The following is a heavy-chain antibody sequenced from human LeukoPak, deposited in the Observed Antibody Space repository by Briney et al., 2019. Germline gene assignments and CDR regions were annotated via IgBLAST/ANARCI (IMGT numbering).Heavy chain of an antibody. V-gene: IGHV3-23*01. Sequence: GGSLRLSCAASGFTFSSYAMSWVRQAPGKGLEWVSAISGSGGSTYYADSVKGRFTISRDNSKNRLYLQMNSLRAEDTAVYYCAKGDQRGYSYPPFDYWGQGTLVTVSS. D-gene: IGHD5-18*01. J-gene: IGHJ4*02. CDR3: AKGDQRGYSYPPFDY. CDR2: ISGSGGST. CDR1: GFTFSSYA.